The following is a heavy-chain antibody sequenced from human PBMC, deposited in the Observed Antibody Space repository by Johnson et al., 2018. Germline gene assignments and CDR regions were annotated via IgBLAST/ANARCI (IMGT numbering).Heavy chain of an antibody. Sequence: QVQLQESGPGLVKXSETLSLTCTVSGGSISSYYWSWIRQPPGKGLEWIGYFYNSGSTKYNPSLKSRVTLSVDISKNQFSLNLNSVTAADTAVYYCARDEGSGRGSYYYYLDVWGKGTTVTGSS. J-gene: IGHJ6*03. CDR3: ARDEGSGRGSYYYYLDV. D-gene: IGHD3-10*01. CDR1: GGSISSYY. CDR2: FYNSGST. V-gene: IGHV4-59*01.